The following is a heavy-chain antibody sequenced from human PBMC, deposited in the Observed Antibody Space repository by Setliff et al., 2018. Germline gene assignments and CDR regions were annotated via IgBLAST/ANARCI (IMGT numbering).Heavy chain of an antibody. J-gene: IGHJ6*03. CDR3: ARDRGSDSCRGCDYMDV. Sequence: PGGSLRLSCATSGFTFSDYYMSWIRQAPGKGLEWVAYISSSGSLIYYPDSVKGRFTISRDNAKKSVDLQMNSLRVEDTAIYYCARDRGSDSCRGCDYMDVWGKGTTVTVSS. CDR1: GFTFSDYY. V-gene: IGHV3-11*01. CDR2: ISSSGSLI. D-gene: IGHD2-2*01.